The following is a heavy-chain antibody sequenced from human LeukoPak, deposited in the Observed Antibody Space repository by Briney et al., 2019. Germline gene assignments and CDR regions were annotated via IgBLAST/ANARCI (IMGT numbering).Heavy chain of an antibody. D-gene: IGHD3-10*01. J-gene: IGHJ5*02. CDR3: ARSLWFGELGFDP. CDR2: INQDGSDK. CDR1: GLTFSIHW. Sequence: GGSLRLSCAASGLTFSIHWMNWVRQAPGKGLECVANINQDGSDKYYVDSVKGRFTISRDNTKNSLYLQMNSLRAEDTAVYYCARSLWFGELGFDPWGQGTLVTVSS. V-gene: IGHV3-7*01.